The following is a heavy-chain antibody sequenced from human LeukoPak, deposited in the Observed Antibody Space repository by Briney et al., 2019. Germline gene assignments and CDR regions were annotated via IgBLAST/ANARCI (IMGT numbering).Heavy chain of an antibody. CDR1: GGSINSDY. CDR2: IYYSGIT. Sequence: SETLSLTCTVSGGSINSDYWSWLRQPPGKGLQWIGYIYYSGITNYNPSLKSRVTISVDTSKNQFSLKLSSVTAADTAVYYCARWATPYSSSWYRYFDYWGQGTLVTVSS. CDR3: ARWATPYSSSWYRYFDY. D-gene: IGHD6-13*01. J-gene: IGHJ4*02. V-gene: IGHV4-59*01.